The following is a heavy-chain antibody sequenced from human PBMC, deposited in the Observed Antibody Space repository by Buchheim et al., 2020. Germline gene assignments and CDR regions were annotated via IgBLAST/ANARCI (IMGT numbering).Heavy chain of an antibody. Sequence: QVQLQQWGAGLLKPSETLSLTCAVYGGSFSGYYWSWIRQPPGKGLEWIGEINHSGSTNYNPSLKSRVTISVDTSKKQFSLKLSSVTAADTAVYYCARSRYCSSTSQCYSGMDVWGQGTT. V-gene: IGHV4-34*01. CDR1: GGSFSGYY. D-gene: IGHD2-2*01. CDR2: INHSGST. CDR3: ARSRYCSSTSQCYSGMDV. J-gene: IGHJ6*02.